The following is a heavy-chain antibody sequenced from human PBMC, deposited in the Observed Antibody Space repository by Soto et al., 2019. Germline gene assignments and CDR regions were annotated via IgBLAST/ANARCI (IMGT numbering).Heavy chain of an antibody. CDR2: IYHSGST. J-gene: IGHJ4*02. Sequence: QLQLQESGSGLVKPSQTLSLTCAVSGGSISSGGYSWSWIRQPPGKGLEWIGYIYHSGSTYYNPSLQSRVTISVDRSKNQFSLKLSSVTAADTAVYYCARGGGYNPHHFDYWGQGTLVTVSS. V-gene: IGHV4-30-2*01. D-gene: IGHD5-12*01. CDR1: GGSISSGGYS. CDR3: ARGGGYNPHHFDY.